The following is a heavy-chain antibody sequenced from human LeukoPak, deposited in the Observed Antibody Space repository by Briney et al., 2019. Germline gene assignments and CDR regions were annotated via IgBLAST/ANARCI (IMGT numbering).Heavy chain of an antibody. Sequence: GGSLRLSCAASGFTFSSYAMTWVRQAPGKGLEWVSGIGGSSGKVFYADSVKGRFTISRDNSKNTLYLQMNSLRAEDTAVYYCAKRSGYYYDSSGYYYADYWGQGTLVTVSS. D-gene: IGHD3-22*01. CDR3: AKRSGYYYDSSGYYYADY. CDR2: IGGSSGKV. CDR1: GFTFSSYA. V-gene: IGHV3-23*01. J-gene: IGHJ4*02.